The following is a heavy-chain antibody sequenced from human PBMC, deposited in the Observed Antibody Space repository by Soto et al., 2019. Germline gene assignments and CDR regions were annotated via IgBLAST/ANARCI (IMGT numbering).Heavy chain of an antibody. V-gene: IGHV4-34*01. CDR3: ARGWGMAYWYFDL. CDR2: INHSGST. Sequence: QVQLQQWGAGLLKPSETLSLTCAVYGGSFSGYYWSWIRQPPGKGLEWIGEINHSGSTNYNPSLKSRVTISVDTSKNQCSLKLSSVTAADTAVYYCARGWGMAYWYFDLWGRGTLVTVSS. D-gene: IGHD7-27*01. CDR1: GGSFSGYY. J-gene: IGHJ2*01.